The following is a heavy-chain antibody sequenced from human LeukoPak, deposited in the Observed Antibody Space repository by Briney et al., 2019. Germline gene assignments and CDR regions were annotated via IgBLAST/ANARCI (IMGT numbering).Heavy chain of an antibody. J-gene: IGHJ4*02. CDR2: IIPIFGTA. D-gene: IGHD2-15*01. CDR1: GGTFSSYA. CDR3: ARAYCSGGSCYSGYYFDY. Sequence: GASVKVSCKASGGTFSSYAISWVRQAPGQGLEWMGGIIPIFGTANYAQKFQGRVTMTTDTSTSTAYMELRSLRSDDTAVYYCARAYCSGGSCYSGYYFDYWGQGTLVTVSS. V-gene: IGHV1-69*05.